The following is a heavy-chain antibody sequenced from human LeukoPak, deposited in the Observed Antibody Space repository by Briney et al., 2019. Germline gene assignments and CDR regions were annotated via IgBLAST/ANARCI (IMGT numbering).Heavy chain of an antibody. CDR2: VSFDGDNK. J-gene: IGHJ4*02. V-gene: IGHV3-30*14. D-gene: IGHD5-12*01. CDR3: ATDGYHYFDY. CDR1: GFTFSSYA. Sequence: PGGSLRLSCAASGFTFSSYAMHWVRQAPGKGLEWVAVVSFDGDNKYYADSVRGRFTISRDTSEGTVYLQMDSLRPEDTAVYYCATDGYHYFDYWGQGTLVTASS.